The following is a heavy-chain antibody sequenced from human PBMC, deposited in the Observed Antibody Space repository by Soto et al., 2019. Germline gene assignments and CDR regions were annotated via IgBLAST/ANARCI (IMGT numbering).Heavy chain of an antibody. Sequence: GSLRLSCAASGFPLRSSWMHWVRQAPGKGLVWVSHINGGGSSADYADSVKGRFTISRDNARNTLYLQMNSLRAEDTAVYFCARAGRYSSSPFDPWGQGTLVTVSS. CDR3: ARAGRYSSSPFDP. V-gene: IGHV3-74*01. J-gene: IGHJ5*02. CDR1: GFPLRSSW. D-gene: IGHD5-18*01. CDR2: INGGGSSA.